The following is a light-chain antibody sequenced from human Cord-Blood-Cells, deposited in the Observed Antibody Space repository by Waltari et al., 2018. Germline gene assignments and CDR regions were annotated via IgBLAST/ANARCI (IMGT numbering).Light chain of an antibody. J-gene: IGLJ1*01. CDR1: SSAVGGYNY. V-gene: IGLV2-14*01. Sequence: QSALTQPASASGSPGQSITIPCTRTSSAVGGYNYFSWYQQHPGKAPKLMIYDVSNRPSGVSNRFSGSKSGNTASLTISGLQAEDEADYYCSSYTSSSTLFGTGTKVTVL. CDR3: SSYTSSSTL. CDR2: DVS.